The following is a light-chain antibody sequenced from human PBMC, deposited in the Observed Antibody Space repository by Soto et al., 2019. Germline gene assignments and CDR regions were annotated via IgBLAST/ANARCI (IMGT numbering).Light chain of an antibody. CDR1: QAIDTY. V-gene: IGKV1-9*01. J-gene: IGKJ5*01. CDR3: QQLNSFPFI. Sequence: DIQLTQSPSFLSASVGDRVTITCRASQAIDTYLAWYQQKPGKATKLLIYAASLLQSGVPSRFSGSGSGTEFTLTINSLQPEDFASYYCQQLNSFPFIFGQGTRLEIK. CDR2: AAS.